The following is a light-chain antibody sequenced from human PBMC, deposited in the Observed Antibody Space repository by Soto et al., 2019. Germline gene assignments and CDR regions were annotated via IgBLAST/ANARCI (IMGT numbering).Light chain of an antibody. V-gene: IGLV2-14*01. J-gene: IGLJ3*02. CDR2: EVG. CDR3: SSHTSTSTWV. CDR1: SSDIGDYNY. Sequence: QSVLTQPASVSGSPGQSITISCTGTSSDIGDYNYVSWYQQHPGKAPKLIIFEVGDRPSGVSNRFSGSKSGYTASLTISGLQAEDEADYYCSSHTSTSTWVFXAGTK.